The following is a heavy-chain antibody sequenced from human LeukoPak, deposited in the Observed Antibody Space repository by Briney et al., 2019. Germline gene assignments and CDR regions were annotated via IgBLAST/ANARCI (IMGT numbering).Heavy chain of an antibody. Sequence: GGSLRLSCSASGLTFSDYAMHWVRQAPGKGLEYVSEISSNGGSTYYADSVKGRFTISRDNSKNTLYLQMSSLRAEDTAVYYCVKDSEMATINAFDIWGQGTMVTVSS. D-gene: IGHD5-24*01. J-gene: IGHJ3*02. V-gene: IGHV3-64D*06. CDR3: VKDSEMATINAFDI. CDR2: ISSNGGST. CDR1: GLTFSDYA.